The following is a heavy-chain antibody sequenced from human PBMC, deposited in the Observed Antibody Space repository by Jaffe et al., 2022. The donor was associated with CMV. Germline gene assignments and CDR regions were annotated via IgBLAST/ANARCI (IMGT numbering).Heavy chain of an antibody. D-gene: IGHD5-12*01. V-gene: IGHV3-30*18. CDR3: AKDPATELRFGDYFDY. CDR2: ISYDGSNK. CDR1: GFTFSSYG. J-gene: IGHJ4*02. Sequence: QVQLVESGGGVVQPGRSLRLSCAASGFTFSSYGMHWVRQAPGKGLEWVAVISYDGSNKYYADSVKGRFTISRDNSKNTLYLQMNSLRAEDTAVYYCAKDPATELRFGDYFDYWGQGTLVTVSS.